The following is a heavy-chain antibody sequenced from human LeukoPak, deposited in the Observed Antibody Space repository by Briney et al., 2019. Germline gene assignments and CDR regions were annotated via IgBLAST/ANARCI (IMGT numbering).Heavy chain of an antibody. CDR3: AKVTLRGGFDY. CDR2: IRYDGSKK. D-gene: IGHD3-10*01. CDR1: GFTFSSYG. J-gene: IGHJ4*02. Sequence: GGSLRLSCAASGFTFSSYGMHWVRQAPGKGLEWVAFIRYDGSKKYYADSVKGRFTISRDNSKNTLYLQMNSLRAEDTAVYYCAKVTLRGGFDYWGQGTLVTVSS. V-gene: IGHV3-30*02.